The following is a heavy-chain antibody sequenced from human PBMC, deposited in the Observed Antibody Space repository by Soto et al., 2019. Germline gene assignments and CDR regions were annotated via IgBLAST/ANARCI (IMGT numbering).Heavy chain of an antibody. CDR3: ARAGCDGGTCYTLVGLRYGMDV. V-gene: IGHV3-30-3*01. D-gene: IGHD2-15*01. J-gene: IGHJ6*02. Sequence: QVQLVESGGGVVQPGRSLRLSCAASAFTFSNYAMYWVRQAPGKGLEWVAVISYDGNNKYYADSVKGRFTISRDNSKNTLYLQMNSLRAEDTAVYYCARAGCDGGTCYTLVGLRYGMDVWGQGTTVTVSS. CDR2: ISYDGNNK. CDR1: AFTFSNYA.